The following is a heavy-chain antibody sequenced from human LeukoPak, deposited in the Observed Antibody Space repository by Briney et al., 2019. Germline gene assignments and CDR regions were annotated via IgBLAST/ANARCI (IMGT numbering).Heavy chain of an antibody. CDR3: AIDPNWGTHS. CDR1: GLTFSTYT. CDR2: IGSSGGGI. J-gene: IGHJ4*02. D-gene: IGHD7-27*01. Sequence: PGGSLRLSCAASGLTFSTYTMYWVHHPPGKRLEWVSIIGSSGGGIHYADSVKGRFTISRDNSKNALYLQMNSLRVEDTAVYYCAIDPNWGTHSWGQGVLVTVSS. V-gene: IGHV3-23*01.